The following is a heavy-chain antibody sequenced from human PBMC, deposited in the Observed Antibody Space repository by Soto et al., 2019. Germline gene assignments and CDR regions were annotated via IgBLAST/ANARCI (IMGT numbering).Heavy chain of an antibody. CDR3: ARDPGRGYYGSGSYEFDY. D-gene: IGHD3-10*01. CDR1: GFIFSNYG. CDR2: ISHDGSRT. Sequence: GGSLRLSCAASGFIFSNYGMSWVRQAPGKGLEWVSSISHDGSRTHNADSVRGRFTISRDDAKNTLNLQMNSLRAEDTAVYYCARDPGRGYYGSGSYEFDYWGQGTLVTVSS. J-gene: IGHJ4*02. V-gene: IGHV3-23*01.